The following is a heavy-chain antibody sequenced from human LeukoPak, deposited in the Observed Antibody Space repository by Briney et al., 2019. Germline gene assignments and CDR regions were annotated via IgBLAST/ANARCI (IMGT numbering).Heavy chain of an antibody. CDR3: ARGRGLRYFDWHLDY. CDR2: INPNSGGT. D-gene: IGHD3-9*01. CDR1: GGTFSSYA. J-gene: IGHJ4*02. Sequence: ASVKVSCKASGGTFSSYAIGWVRQAPGQGLEWMGRINPNSGGTNYAQKFQGRVTMTRDTSISTAYMELSRLRSDDTAVYYCARGRGLRYFDWHLDYWGQGTLVTVSS. V-gene: IGHV1-2*06.